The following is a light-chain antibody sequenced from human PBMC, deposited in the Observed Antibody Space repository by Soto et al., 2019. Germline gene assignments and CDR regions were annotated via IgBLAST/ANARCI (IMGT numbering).Light chain of an antibody. CDR3: QQYNGYLTWT. CDR2: NAA. CDR1: QSISRY. Sequence: DTQMTQSPSTLSASIGDRVTITCRTSQSISRYLAWFQQRPGKAPRILIFNAATLERGVPSRFSGGGSGTEFTLTISSLQPDDFATYYCQQYNGYLTWTFGQGTKVDI. V-gene: IGKV1-5*01. J-gene: IGKJ1*01.